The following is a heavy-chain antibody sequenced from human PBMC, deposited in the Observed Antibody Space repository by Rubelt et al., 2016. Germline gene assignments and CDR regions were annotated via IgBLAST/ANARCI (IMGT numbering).Heavy chain of an antibody. CDR1: GFTFSSYS. J-gene: IGHJ3*02. CDR3: ATEGGVRGVVDAFDI. CDR2: ISGGGGTT. V-gene: IGHV3-48*04. D-gene: IGHD3-10*01. Sequence: VWSWGGLIQAGGSLRLSCAASGFTFSSYSMSWVRQAPGKGLECVSGISGGGGTTYYADSVKGRFTISRDNAKNSLSLQMNSLRPDDTAVYYCATEGGVRGVVDAFDIWGQGTVVTVSS.